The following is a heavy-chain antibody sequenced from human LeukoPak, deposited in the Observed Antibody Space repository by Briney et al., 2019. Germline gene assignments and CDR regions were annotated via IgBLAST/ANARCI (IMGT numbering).Heavy chain of an antibody. D-gene: IGHD5-12*01. V-gene: IGHV4-34*01. CDR3: ARSPRYSGYDYGSDY. CDR2: INHSGRT. Sequence: PSETLSLTCAVYGGSFSAYYWSWIRQPPGKGLEWIGEINHSGRTNYSASLKSRVTISVDTSKNQFSLKMSYVTAADTAVYYCARSPRYSGYDYGSDYWGRGILVTVSS. J-gene: IGHJ4*02. CDR1: GGSFSAYY.